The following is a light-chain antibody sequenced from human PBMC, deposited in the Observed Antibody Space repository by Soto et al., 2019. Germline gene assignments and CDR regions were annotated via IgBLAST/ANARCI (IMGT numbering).Light chain of an antibody. CDR3: CSSSKTSTAYI. V-gene: IGLV2-14*01. CDR2: EVY. Sequence: QSALTQPASVSGSPGQSITISCSGSSTDIGFYDFVSWYQQQPGKAPKLVIYEVYGRPSGISVRFSGSKSGNTASLIISGVHDDDDGDYYYCSSSKTSTAYIFGTGTKLTVL. J-gene: IGLJ1*01. CDR1: STDIGFYDF.